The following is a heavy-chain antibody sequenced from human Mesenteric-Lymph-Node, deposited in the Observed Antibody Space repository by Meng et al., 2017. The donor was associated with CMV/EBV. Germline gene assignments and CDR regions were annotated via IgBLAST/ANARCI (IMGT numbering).Heavy chain of an antibody. D-gene: IGHD6-19*01. CDR1: GFAFSGYW. CDR2: IRQDGGER. CDR3: AKLTWERNSSGWLG. V-gene: IGHV3-7*01. Sequence: GESPKIPCAASGFAFSGYWMSWVRQAPGKGLAWVANIRQDGGERYYVDSVKGRFTISRDNAENSLYLQMNSLRAEDTAVYYCAKLTWERNSSGWLGWGQGTLVTVSS. J-gene: IGHJ4*02.